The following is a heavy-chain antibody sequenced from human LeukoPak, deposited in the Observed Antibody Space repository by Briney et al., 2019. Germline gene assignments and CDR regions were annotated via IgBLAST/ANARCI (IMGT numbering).Heavy chain of an antibody. D-gene: IGHD4-11*01. CDR3: ARTGRTVTTYYYYYGMDV. CDR2: IYYSGST. CDR1: GGSISSSSYY. J-gene: IGHJ6*02. Sequence: PSETLSLTCTVSGGSISSSSYYWGWIRQPPGKGLEWIGSIYYSGSTYYHPSLKSRVTISVDTSKNQFSLKLSSVTAADTAVYYYARTGRTVTTYYYYYGMDVWGQGTTVTVSS. V-gene: IGHV4-39*01.